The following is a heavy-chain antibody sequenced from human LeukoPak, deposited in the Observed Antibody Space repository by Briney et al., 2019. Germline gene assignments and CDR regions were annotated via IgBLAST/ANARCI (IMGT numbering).Heavy chain of an antibody. CDR1: GYTFTGYY. CDR2: INPNSGGT. D-gene: IGHD6-19*01. CDR3: ARDIVWGAGYSSGWPFDY. V-gene: IGHV1-2*02. Sequence: ASVKVSCKASGYTFTGYYMHWVRQAPGQGLEWMGWINPNSGGTNYAQKFQGRVIMTRDTSISTAYMELSRLRSDDTAVYYCARDIVWGAGYSSGWPFDYWGQGTLVTVSS. J-gene: IGHJ4*02.